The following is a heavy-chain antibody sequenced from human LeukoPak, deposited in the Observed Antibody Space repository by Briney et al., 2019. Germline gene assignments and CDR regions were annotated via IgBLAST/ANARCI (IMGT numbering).Heavy chain of an antibody. D-gene: IGHD3-16*01. J-gene: IGHJ5*02. CDR1: GFTFSSYS. CDR2: ISSSSSYI. V-gene: IGHV3-21*01. CDR3: ARDLMITFGGVIDL. Sequence: GGSLRLSCAASGFTFSSYSMNWVRQAPGKGLEWVSSISSSSSYIYYADSVKGRFTISRDNAKNSLYLQMNSLRAEDTAVYYCARDLMITFGGVIDLWGQGTLVTVSS.